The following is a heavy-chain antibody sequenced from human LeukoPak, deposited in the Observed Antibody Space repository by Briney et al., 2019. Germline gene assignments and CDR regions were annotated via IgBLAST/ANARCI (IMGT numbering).Heavy chain of an antibody. Sequence: PGGSLRLSCAASGFTFSSNAMCWVCQAPGKGLEWVSLISGTGGTTYYADSVKGRLTISRDNSKNTLYLQMNSLRVEDTAVYYCAKDAHSGSYFDYWGQGILVTVSS. D-gene: IGHD1-26*01. CDR3: AKDAHSGSYFDY. J-gene: IGHJ4*01. V-gene: IGHV3-23*01. CDR2: ISGTGGTT. CDR1: GFTFSSNA.